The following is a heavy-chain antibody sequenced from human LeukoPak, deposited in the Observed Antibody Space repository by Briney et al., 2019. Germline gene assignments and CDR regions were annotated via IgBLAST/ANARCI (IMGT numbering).Heavy chain of an antibody. CDR3: AGAQAVAGPIDYYYMDV. D-gene: IGHD6-19*01. J-gene: IGHJ6*03. Sequence: SVKVSCKASGGTFSSYTISWVRQAPGQGLEWMGRIIPILGIANYAQKFHGRVTVTADKSTSTAYMELSSLRSEDTAVYYCAGAQAVAGPIDYYYMDVWGKGTTVTVSS. CDR2: IIPILGIA. V-gene: IGHV1-69*02. CDR1: GGTFSSYT.